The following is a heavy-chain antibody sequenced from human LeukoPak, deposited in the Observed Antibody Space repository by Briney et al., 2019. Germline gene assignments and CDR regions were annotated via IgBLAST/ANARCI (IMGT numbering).Heavy chain of an antibody. CDR1: GFTFSSYG. CDR2: IWYDGSNK. Sequence: GGSLRLSCAASGFTFSSYGMHWVRQAPGKGLEWVAVIWYDGSNKYYADSVKGRFTISRDNSKNTLYLQMNSLRAEDTAVYYCARDTYCSSPSCYSLFDYWGQGTLVTVSS. J-gene: IGHJ4*02. V-gene: IGHV3-33*01. CDR3: ARDTYCSSPSCYSLFDY. D-gene: IGHD2-2*01.